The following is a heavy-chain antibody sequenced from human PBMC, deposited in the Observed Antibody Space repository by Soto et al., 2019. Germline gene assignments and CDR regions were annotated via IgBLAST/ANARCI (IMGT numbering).Heavy chain of an antibody. CDR1: GDSISISSYY. CDR2: IHYSGST. J-gene: IGHJ4*02. V-gene: IGHV4-39*01. CDR3: ASTKDETLYFDY. D-gene: IGHD2-15*01. Sequence: QLQLQESGPGLVKPSETLSLTCSVSGDSISISSYYWGWVRQPPGKGLEWIGSIHYSGSTHYNPSLQSRVTISGDACKKQFSLKLGSVTAADTAMYYCASTKDETLYFDYWGQGNLVTVSS.